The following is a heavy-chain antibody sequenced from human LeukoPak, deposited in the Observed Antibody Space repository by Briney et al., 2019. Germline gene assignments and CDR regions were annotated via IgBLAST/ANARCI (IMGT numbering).Heavy chain of an antibody. CDR3: AKGNVVAATDYYYYMDV. CDR2: ISYDGSNK. D-gene: IGHD2-15*01. CDR1: GFTFSSYA. Sequence: PGRSLRLSCAASGFTFSSYAMHWVRQAPGKGLEWVAVISYDGSNKYYADSVKGRFTISRDNSKNTLYLQMNSLRTEDTAVYYCAKGNVVAATDYYYYMDVWGKGTTVTVSS. V-gene: IGHV3-30*04. J-gene: IGHJ6*03.